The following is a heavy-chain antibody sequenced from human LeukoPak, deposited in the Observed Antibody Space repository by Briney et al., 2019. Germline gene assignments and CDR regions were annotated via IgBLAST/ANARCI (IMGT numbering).Heavy chain of an antibody. D-gene: IGHD2-21*01. Sequence: PGGSLRLSCAASGLTFSDYFMSWIRQAPGKGLEWVAFIQYGGTNKYYADSVKGRFTISRDNSKNTLYLQMNSLRDEDTAVYYCARIKSQGVVVPLLRSTYYFDYWGQGTLVTVSS. CDR1: GLTFSDYF. CDR2: IQYGGTNK. J-gene: IGHJ4*02. V-gene: IGHV3-30*04. CDR3: ARIKSQGVVVPLLRSTYYFDY.